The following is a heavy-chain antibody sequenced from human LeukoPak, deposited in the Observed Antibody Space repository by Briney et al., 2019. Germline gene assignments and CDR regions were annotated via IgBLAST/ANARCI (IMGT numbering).Heavy chain of an antibody. CDR1: GFTFSSYA. D-gene: IGHD4-17*01. Sequence: PGGSLRLSCAASGFTFSSYAMNWIRQAPGKGLEWVSAITGSGGSTYYADSVKGRFTISRDNSKNTLSLQMNTLRAEDTAIYHCATPSYGGVYWGQGTLVTVSS. V-gene: IGHV3-23*01. CDR3: ATPSYGGVY. CDR2: ITGSGGST. J-gene: IGHJ4*02.